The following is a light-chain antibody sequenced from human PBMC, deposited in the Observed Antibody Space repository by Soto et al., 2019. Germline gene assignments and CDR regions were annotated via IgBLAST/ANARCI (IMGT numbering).Light chain of an antibody. J-gene: IGKJ4*01. CDR3: QQYGNSPLT. CDR1: QSVSSN. CDR2: GAS. V-gene: IGKV3-20*01. Sequence: TQSPGTLCVSPGERATLSCMASQSVSSNLAWYQQKTGQAPRLLIYGASSRATGIPDRFSGSGSGTDFTLTISRLETEDFAVYYCQQYGNSPLTFGGGTKVDIK.